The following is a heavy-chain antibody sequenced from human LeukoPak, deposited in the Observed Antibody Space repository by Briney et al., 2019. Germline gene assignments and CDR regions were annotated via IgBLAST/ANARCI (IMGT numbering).Heavy chain of an antibody. V-gene: IGHV3-74*01. J-gene: IGHJ4*02. CDR2: INSDGSST. D-gene: IGHD3-22*01. CDR1: GFTFSNYW. Sequence: QPGGSLRLSCAASGFTFSNYWMHWVRQAPGKGLVWVSRINSDGSSTSYADSVKGRFTISGDNAKNTLYLQMNSLRAEDTAVYFCARETDSSGYYSDYWGQGTLVTVSS. CDR3: ARETDSSGYYSDY.